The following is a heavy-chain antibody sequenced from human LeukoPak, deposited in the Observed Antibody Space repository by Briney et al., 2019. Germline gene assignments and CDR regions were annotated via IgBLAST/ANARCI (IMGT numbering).Heavy chain of an antibody. J-gene: IGHJ4*02. CDR1: GFPFSSYA. V-gene: IGHV3-23*01. CDR3: AKDLYGDFDDDY. CDR2: ISGSDYST. Sequence: GASLRLSCAASGFPFSSYAMSWVRQAPGKGLEWISTISGSDYSTYYADSVKGRFTISRDNSKNTVYLQMNSLRAEDTALYYCAKDLYGDFDDDYWGQGTLVTVSS. D-gene: IGHD4-17*01.